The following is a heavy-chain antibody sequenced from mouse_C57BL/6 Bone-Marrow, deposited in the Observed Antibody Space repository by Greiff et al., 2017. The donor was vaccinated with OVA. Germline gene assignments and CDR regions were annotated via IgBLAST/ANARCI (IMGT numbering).Heavy chain of an antibody. Sequence: VQLQQSGPGLVQPSQCLSITCTVSGFSLTSYGVHWVRQSPGKGLEWLGVIWSGGSTDYNAALFSRLSISKDNTKSQVVFKMNSLQADDAAIYYCARNNGNYLMDYWGQGTSVTVSS. D-gene: IGHD2-1*01. V-gene: IGHV2-2*01. CDR3: ARNNGNYLMDY. CDR2: IWSGGST. J-gene: IGHJ4*01. CDR1: GFSLTSYG.